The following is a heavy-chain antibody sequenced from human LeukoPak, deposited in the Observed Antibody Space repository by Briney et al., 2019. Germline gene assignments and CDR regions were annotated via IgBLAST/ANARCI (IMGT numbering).Heavy chain of an antibody. Sequence: PGGSLRLSCAASGFTFSSYAMSWVRQAPGKGLEWVSTISNSGGSTYYADSVKGRFTISRDNSKNTLYMQMNSLRGEDTAVYHCAKACEEPARHLTPASGTTDSWGQGTLLSVSS. CDR2: ISNSGGST. V-gene: IGHV3-23*01. CDR3: AKACEEPARHLTPASGTTDS. D-gene: IGHD1-7*01. CDR1: GFTFSSYA. J-gene: IGHJ4*02.